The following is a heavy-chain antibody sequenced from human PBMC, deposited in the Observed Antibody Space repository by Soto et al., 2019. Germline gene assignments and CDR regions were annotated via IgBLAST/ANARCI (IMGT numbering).Heavy chain of an antibody. J-gene: IGHJ5*02. D-gene: IGHD2-15*01. CDR1: GYTFTSYA. CDR3: ARAGYCSGGTCYPNWFDP. CDR2: INVGNGNT. V-gene: IGHV1-3*01. Sequence: GASVKVSCKASGYTFTSYAVHWVRQAPGQRLEWMGWINVGNGNTKFSERFQDRVTVTRDTSANTAYMEMSSLRSEDTAVYYCARAGYCSGGTCYPNWFDPWGQGTLVTVSS.